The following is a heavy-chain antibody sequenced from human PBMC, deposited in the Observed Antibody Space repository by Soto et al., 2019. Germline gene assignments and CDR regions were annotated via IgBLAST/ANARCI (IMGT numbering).Heavy chain of an antibody. Sequence: QITLKESGPTLVKPTQTLTLTCTFSGFSLSTSGMGVGWIRQPPGKALEWLALIYWDDDKRYSPSLKSRLTITKDPSKNQVVLTMTNMDPVDTATYYCVHSRCGGDCLQSYSAHYYYGMDVWGQGTTVTVSS. V-gene: IGHV2-5*02. CDR2: IYWDDDK. J-gene: IGHJ6*02. CDR3: VHSRCGGDCLQSYSAHYYYGMDV. CDR1: GFSLSTSGMG. D-gene: IGHD2-21*02.